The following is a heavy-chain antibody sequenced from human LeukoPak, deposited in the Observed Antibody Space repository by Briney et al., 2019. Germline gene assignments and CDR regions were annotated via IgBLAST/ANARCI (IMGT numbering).Heavy chain of an antibody. CDR2: IIPIFGTA. D-gene: IGHD1-1*01. V-gene: IGHV1-69*13. CDR1: GGTFSSYA. J-gene: IGHJ4*02. CDR3: ARIRYNWNDPLFDY. Sequence: SVKVSCKASGGTFSSYAISWVRQAPGQGLEWMGGIIPIFGTANYAQKFQGRVTITADESTSTAYMELSSLRSEDTAVYYCARIRYNWNDPLFDYWGQGTLVTVSS.